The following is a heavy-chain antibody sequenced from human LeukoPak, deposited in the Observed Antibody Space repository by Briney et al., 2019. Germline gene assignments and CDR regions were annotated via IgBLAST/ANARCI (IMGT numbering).Heavy chain of an antibody. Sequence: PSETLSLTCTVSGGSVSSSYYWGWIRQPPGKGLEWIGSICSGGNTCYNPSLESRVTISVDSSRSHFLLHLTSATAADTAVYFCARDGPWKSDYWGRGTLVTVSS. CDR3: ARDGPWKSDY. J-gene: IGHJ4*02. CDR1: GGSVSSSYY. V-gene: IGHV4-39*02. CDR2: ICSGGNT. D-gene: IGHD1-1*01.